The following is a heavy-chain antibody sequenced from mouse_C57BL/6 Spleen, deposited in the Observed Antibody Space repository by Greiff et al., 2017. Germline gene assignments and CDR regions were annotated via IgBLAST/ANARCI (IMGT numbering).Heavy chain of an antibody. V-gene: IGHV5-9-1*02. Sequence: EVQLVESGEGLVKPGGSLKLSCAASGFTFSSYAMSWVRQTPEKRLEWVAYISSGGDYIYYADTVKGRFTISRDNARNTLYLQMSSLKSEDTAMYYCTRDIYDGYYGGYFDVWGTGTTVTVSS. CDR1: GFTFSSYA. J-gene: IGHJ1*03. CDR3: TRDIYDGYYGGYFDV. D-gene: IGHD2-3*01. CDR2: ISSGGDYI.